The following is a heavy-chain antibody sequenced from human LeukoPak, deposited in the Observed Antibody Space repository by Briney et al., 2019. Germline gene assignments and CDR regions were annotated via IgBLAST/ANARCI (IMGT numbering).Heavy chain of an antibody. Sequence: EGSLRLSCAASGFTFSSYWMSWVRQAPGKGLEWVANIKQDGSEKYYVDSVKGRFTISRDNAKNSLYLQMNSLKTEDTAVYYCTTSKVDYWGQGTLVTVSS. CDR2: IKQDGSEK. J-gene: IGHJ4*02. CDR1: GFTFSSYW. V-gene: IGHV3-7*03. D-gene: IGHD1-14*01. CDR3: TTSKVDY.